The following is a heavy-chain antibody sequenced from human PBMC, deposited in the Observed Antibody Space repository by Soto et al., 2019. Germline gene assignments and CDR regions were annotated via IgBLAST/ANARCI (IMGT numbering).Heavy chain of an antibody. Sequence: SETLSLTCTVSGGSISSSSYYWGWIRQPPGKGLEWIGSIYYSGSTYYNPSLKSRVTISVDTSKNQFSLKLSSVTAADTAVYYCAIRLGYCSSTSCYREIYSMDVWGQGTTVTVSS. D-gene: IGHD2-2*02. V-gene: IGHV4-39*01. J-gene: IGHJ6*02. CDR2: IYYSGST. CDR3: AIRLGYCSSTSCYREIYSMDV. CDR1: GGSISSSSYY.